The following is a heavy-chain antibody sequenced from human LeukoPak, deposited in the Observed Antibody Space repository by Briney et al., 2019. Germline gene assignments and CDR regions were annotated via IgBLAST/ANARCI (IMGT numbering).Heavy chain of an antibody. V-gene: IGHV3-74*01. D-gene: IGHD3-22*01. CDR1: GFTFSSYW. CDR2: ISSDGSST. J-gene: IGHJ4*02. Sequence: PGGSLRLSCAASGFTFSSYWMHWVRQAPGKGLVWASRISSDGSSTTYADSVKGRFTISRDNAKNTLYLQLNSLRAEDTAVYYCARAYYYSSSGDDYWGQGTLVTVSS. CDR3: ARAYYYSSSGDDY.